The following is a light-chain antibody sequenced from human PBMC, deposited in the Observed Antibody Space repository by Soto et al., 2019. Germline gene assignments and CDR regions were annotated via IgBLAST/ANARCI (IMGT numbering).Light chain of an antibody. Sequence: QSVLTQPPSVSGAPGQRVTISCTGSSSNIGAGYDVHWYQQLPGTAPKLLIYGNSNRPSGVPDRFSGSKSGTSASLAITGLQDEDEDDCSCQSYDGSLGGDVVFGGGTKLTVL. V-gene: IGLV1-40*01. J-gene: IGLJ3*02. CDR3: QSYDGSLGGDVV. CDR2: GNS. CDR1: SSNIGAGYD.